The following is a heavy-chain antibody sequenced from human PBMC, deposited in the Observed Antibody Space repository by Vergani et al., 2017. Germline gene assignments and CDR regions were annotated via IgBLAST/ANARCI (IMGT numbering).Heavy chain of an antibody. CDR3: ARKHISNYYDSSGYYYMCYYYGMDV. D-gene: IGHD3-22*01. CDR2: ISSSGSTI. V-gene: IGHV3-11*01. Sequence: QVQLVESGGGLVKPGGSLRLSCAASVFTFSDYYMSWMRQAPGKGLEWVSYISSSGSTIYYADSVKGRFTISRDNAKNSLYLKMNSLRAENTAVYYCARKHISNYYDSSGYYYMCYYYGMDVWGQGTTVTVSS. J-gene: IGHJ6*02. CDR1: VFTFSDYY.